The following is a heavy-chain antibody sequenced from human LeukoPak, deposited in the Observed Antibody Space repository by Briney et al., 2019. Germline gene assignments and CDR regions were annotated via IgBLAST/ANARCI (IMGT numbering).Heavy chain of an antibody. J-gene: IGHJ2*01. D-gene: IGHD6-13*01. Sequence: GASVKVSCKASGYTFTSYYMHWVRQAPGQGLEWMGIINPSGGSTSYAQKFQGRVTMTRDMSTSTVYMELSSLRSEDTAVYYCASSRGYSSSWYWYFDLWGRGTLVTVSS. V-gene: IGHV1-46*01. CDR3: ASSRGYSSSWYWYFDL. CDR2: INPSGGST. CDR1: GYTFTSYY.